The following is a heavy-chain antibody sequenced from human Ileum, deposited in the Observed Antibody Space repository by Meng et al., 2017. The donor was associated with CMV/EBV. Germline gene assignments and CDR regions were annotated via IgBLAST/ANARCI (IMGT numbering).Heavy chain of an antibody. CDR2: IYSGGSST. CDR1: FTVSSYA. CDR3: ATTNREWELQGGYFDY. Sequence: FTVSSYAMSWVRQAPGKGLEWVSVIYSGGSSTYYADSVKGRFTISRDNSKNTLYLQMNSLRAEDTAVYYCATTNREWELQGGYFDYWGQGTLVTVSS. V-gene: IGHV3-23*03. J-gene: IGHJ4*02. D-gene: IGHD1-26*01.